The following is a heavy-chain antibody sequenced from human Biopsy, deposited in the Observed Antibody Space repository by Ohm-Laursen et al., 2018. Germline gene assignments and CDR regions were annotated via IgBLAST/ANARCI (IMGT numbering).Heavy chain of an antibody. CDR1: GFIFSTYT. V-gene: IGHV3-21*01. CDR3: ARAYPPPGRRLVVVAGDFDC. D-gene: IGHD2-15*01. J-gene: IGHJ4*02. Sequence: SLRLSCAASGFIFSTYTMNWVRQAPGEGLEWVSSISSRSSDIYYADLVKGRFTISRDNAKNSLFLHMNSLRAEDTAVYYCARAYPPPGRRLVVVAGDFDCWGQGTRVTVSS. CDR2: ISSRSSDI.